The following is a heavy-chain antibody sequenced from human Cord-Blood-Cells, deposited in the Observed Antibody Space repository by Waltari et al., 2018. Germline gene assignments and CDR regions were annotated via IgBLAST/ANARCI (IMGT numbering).Heavy chain of an antibody. D-gene: IGHD6-6*01. Sequence: QVQLQQWGAGLLKPSETLSLTCAVYGGSFSGYYWSWIRQPPGKGLEWIGEINHSGSTNYNPSLKSRVTISVDTSKNQFSLKLSSVTAADMAVYYCARGPIRASIAAFDYWGQGTLVTVSS. CDR2: INHSGST. CDR1: GGSFSGYY. J-gene: IGHJ4*02. V-gene: IGHV4-34*01. CDR3: ARGPIRASIAAFDY.